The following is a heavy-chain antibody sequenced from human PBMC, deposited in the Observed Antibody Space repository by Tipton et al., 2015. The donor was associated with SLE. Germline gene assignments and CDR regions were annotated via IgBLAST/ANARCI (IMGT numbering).Heavy chain of an antibody. CDR2: IKQDGSEK. D-gene: IGHD5-18*01. V-gene: IGHV3-7*01. CDR3: VRPYSYGSVY. CDR1: GFTVSSNS. Sequence: SLRLSCAASGFTVSSNSMSWVRQAPAKGLEWVANIKQDGSEKYYVDSVKGRFNISRDNAKNSLYLQMNSLRAEDTAVYYCVRPYSYGSVYWGQGNLVTVSS. J-gene: IGHJ4*02.